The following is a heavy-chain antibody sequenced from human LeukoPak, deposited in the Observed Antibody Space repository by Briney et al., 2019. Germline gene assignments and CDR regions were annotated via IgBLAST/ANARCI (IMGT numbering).Heavy chain of an antibody. CDR3: ARVSMDCSGGSCYSPLSYYGMDV. CDR2: INPNSGGT. Sequence: ASVKVSCKASGYTFTVYYMHWVRQAPGQGLEWMGRINPNSGGTNYAQKFQGRVTMTRDTSISTAYMELSRLRSDDTAVYYCARVSMDCSGGSCYSPLSYYGMDVWGQGTTVTVSS. D-gene: IGHD2-15*01. J-gene: IGHJ6*02. V-gene: IGHV1-2*06. CDR1: GYTFTVYY.